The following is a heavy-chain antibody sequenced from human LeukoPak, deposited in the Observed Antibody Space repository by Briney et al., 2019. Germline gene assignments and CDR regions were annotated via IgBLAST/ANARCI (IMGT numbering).Heavy chain of an antibody. CDR1: GFTFSSYW. CDR2: IKQNGSEK. Sequence: PGGSLRLSCAASGFTFSSYWMSWVRQAPGRGREWVANIKQNGSEKYCVDSVKGRFTISRDNAKNSLYLQMNSLRAKNTAVYYCARVRDYGDGLDYWGQGTLVTVSS. J-gene: IGHJ4*02. CDR3: ARVRDYGDGLDY. V-gene: IGHV3-7*01. D-gene: IGHD4-17*01.